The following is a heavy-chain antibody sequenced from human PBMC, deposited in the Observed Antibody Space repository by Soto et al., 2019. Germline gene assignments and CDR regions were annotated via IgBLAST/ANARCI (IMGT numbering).Heavy chain of an antibody. V-gene: IGHV4-59*08. CDR2: IYYSGTT. Sequence: WTWIRQPPGKGLEWMGYIYYSGTTTNYNPSLKSRVTLSLDTSKNQFSLKLSSVTAADTAVYYCARLGGSYAVPHFDYWGQGTLVTVSS. J-gene: IGHJ4*02. D-gene: IGHD1-26*01. CDR3: ARLGGSYAVPHFDY.